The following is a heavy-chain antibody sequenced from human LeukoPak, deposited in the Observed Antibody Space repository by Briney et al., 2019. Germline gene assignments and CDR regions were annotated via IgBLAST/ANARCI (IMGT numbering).Heavy chain of an antibody. Sequence: GGSLRLSRAASGFTFSAYVMHWVRQAPGKGLEWVAFIHYDGSNKYYADSVKGRFTISRDNSKNTLSLQMTSLRPEDAALYYCAKDPKPYCTSTSCYTGVIDSWGQGTLVTVSS. D-gene: IGHD2-2*02. CDR1: GFTFSAYV. V-gene: IGHV3-30*02. CDR2: IHYDGSNK. J-gene: IGHJ4*02. CDR3: AKDPKPYCTSTSCYTGVIDS.